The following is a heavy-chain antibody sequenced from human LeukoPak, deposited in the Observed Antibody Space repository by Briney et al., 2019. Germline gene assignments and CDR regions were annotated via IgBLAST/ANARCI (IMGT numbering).Heavy chain of an antibody. D-gene: IGHD4/OR15-4a*01. V-gene: IGHV3-33*06. J-gene: IGHJ6*03. CDR1: GFTLSTSG. CDR2: IWYDGSNE. CDR3: AKDQGANYYYYIDV. Sequence: PGGSLRLSCAASGFTLSTSGMHWVRQAPGKGLEWVALIWYDGSNEYADSVKGRFTISRDNSKNTLYLQMNSLRTEDTAVYHCAKDQGANYYYYIDVWGKGATVTVSS.